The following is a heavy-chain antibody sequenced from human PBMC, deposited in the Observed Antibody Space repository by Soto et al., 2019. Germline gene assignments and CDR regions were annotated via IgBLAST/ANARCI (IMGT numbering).Heavy chain of an antibody. Sequence: GASVKVSCKASGYTFTSYYMHWVRQAPGQGLEWMGIINPSGGSTSYAQKFQGRVTMTRDTSTSTVYMELSSLRSEDTAVYYCARDLCRELRYFDWSCYGMDVWGQGTTVTVSS. D-gene: IGHD3-9*01. CDR2: INPSGGST. V-gene: IGHV1-46*01. CDR1: GYTFTSYY. CDR3: ARDLCRELRYFDWSCYGMDV. J-gene: IGHJ6*02.